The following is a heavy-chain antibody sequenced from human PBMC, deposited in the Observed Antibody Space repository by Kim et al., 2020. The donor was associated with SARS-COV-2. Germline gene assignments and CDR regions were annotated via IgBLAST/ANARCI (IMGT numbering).Heavy chain of an antibody. J-gene: IGHJ4*02. D-gene: IGHD3-22*01. V-gene: IGHV3-23*01. CDR2: ITGSGDST. Sequence: GGSLRLSCAASGFTFNTYAMSWVRRATGKGLEWVSSITGSGDSTYDADSVKGRFTISRDNSKNTLYLHMNSLRDDDTAVYYCAKGRGQYFDSSGDFGEWGQGTLVTVSA. CDR1: GFTFNTYA. CDR3: AKGRGQYFDSSGDFGE.